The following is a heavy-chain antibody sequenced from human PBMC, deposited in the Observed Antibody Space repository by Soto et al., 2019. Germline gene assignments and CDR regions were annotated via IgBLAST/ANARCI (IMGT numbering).Heavy chain of an antibody. J-gene: IGHJ4*02. D-gene: IGHD6-19*01. CDR2: ISGSGGST. V-gene: IGHV3-23*01. CDR1: GFTFSSYA. Sequence: EVQLLESGGGLVQPGGSLRLSCAASGFTFSSYAMSWVRQAPGKGLEWVSAISGSGGSTYYADSVKGRFTISRDTPKNTLYLQRNSLRAEDTAVYYCARRSSGWYFDYWGQGTRVTVSS. CDR3: ARRSSGWYFDY.